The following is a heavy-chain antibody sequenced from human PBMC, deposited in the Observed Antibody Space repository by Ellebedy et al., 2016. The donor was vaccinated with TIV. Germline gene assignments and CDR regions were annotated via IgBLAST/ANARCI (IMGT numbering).Heavy chain of an antibody. CDR2: PSGSAIST. J-gene: IGHJ6*02. CDR3: ARDRVGATKFGFDV. CDR1: GFTFTNYA. D-gene: IGHD1-26*01. V-gene: IGHV3-23*01. Sequence: GESLKISCAASGFTFTNYAISWVRQAPGKGLDWHSAPSGSAISTYYADSIQGRFVVSRDNSKNTVSVEMNNLRAEDTAVYYCARDRVGATKFGFDVWGQGTTVTVSS.